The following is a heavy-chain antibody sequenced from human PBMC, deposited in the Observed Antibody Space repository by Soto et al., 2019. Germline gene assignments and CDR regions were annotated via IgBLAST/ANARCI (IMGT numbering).Heavy chain of an antibody. CDR2: IYYSGST. J-gene: IGHJ3*02. CDR3: ASLFYCSGGSCYDGVAFDI. V-gene: IGHV4-59*08. D-gene: IGHD2-15*01. CDR1: GGSISSYY. Sequence: SETLSLTCTVSGGSISSYYWSWIRQPPGKGLEWIGYIYYSGSTNYNPSLKSRVTISVDTSKNQFSLKLSSVTAADTAVYYCASLFYCSGGSCYDGVAFDIWGQGTMVTVSS.